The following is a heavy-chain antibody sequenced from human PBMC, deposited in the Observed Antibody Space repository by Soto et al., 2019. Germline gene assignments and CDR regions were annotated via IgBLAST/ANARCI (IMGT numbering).Heavy chain of an antibody. CDR1: GGSISSNY. Sequence: SETLSLTCPVSGGSISSNYWSWIRQPPGKGLEWIGYIYYSGSTNYNPSLKSRVTISVDTSKNQFSLKLTSVTAADTAVYYCARLRGYSSGWSDYWGQGTLVTVSS. V-gene: IGHV4-59*08. CDR3: ARLRGYSSGWSDY. CDR2: IYYSGST. D-gene: IGHD6-19*01. J-gene: IGHJ4*02.